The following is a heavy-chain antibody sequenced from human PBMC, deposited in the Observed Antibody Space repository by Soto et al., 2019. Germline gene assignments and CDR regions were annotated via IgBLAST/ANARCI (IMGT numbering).Heavy chain of an antibody. CDR1: GFTFSDHH. V-gene: IGHV3-72*01. J-gene: IGHJ5*02. Sequence: EVHLVESGGGLVQPGGSLRLSCAASGFTFSDHHMDWVRQAPGKGLEWVGRTRNKANSYTTEYAASVKGRFTISRDDSKNSLYLQMNSLKTEDTAVYYCSRDLGSWDQGTLVTVSS. CDR3: SRDLGS. CDR2: TRNKANSYTT.